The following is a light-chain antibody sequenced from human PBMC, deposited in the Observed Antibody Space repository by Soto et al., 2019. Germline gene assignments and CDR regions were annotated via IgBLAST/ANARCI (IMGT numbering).Light chain of an antibody. CDR2: WAS. J-gene: IGKJ4*01. CDR3: QKYYSPPLT. V-gene: IGKV4-1*01. Sequence: DIVMTQSPDSLAVSLGERATINCKSSQSVLYSSNNKNYLAWYQQKPGQPPKLLIYWASTRESGVPDRCSGSGSGTDFTLTISSLQAEDVAVYYCQKYYSPPLTFGGGTKVEIK. CDR1: QSVLYSSNNKNY.